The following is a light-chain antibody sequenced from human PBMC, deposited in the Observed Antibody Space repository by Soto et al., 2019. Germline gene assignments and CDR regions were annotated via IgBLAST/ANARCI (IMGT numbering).Light chain of an antibody. CDR1: QSVSSY. CDR3: QQRSNWPLT. J-gene: IGKJ4*01. CDR2: DAS. V-gene: IGKV3-11*01. Sequence: EIVLTQSPATLSLSPGERAILPCRASQSVSSYLAWYQQKPGQAPRLLIYDASNRATGIPARFSGSGSGTDFTLTISSLEPEDFAVYYCQQRSNWPLTFGGGTNVEIK.